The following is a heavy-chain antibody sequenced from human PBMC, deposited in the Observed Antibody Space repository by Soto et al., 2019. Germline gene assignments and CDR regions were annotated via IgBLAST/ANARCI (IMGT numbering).Heavy chain of an antibody. D-gene: IGHD2-15*01. CDR2: ISYSGST. CDR1: GASITTYY. V-gene: IGHV4-59*01. Sequence: SETLSLTCTFSGASITTYYWSWIRQPPGKGLEWIGYISYSGSTDYNPSLKSRVTISFDASKNQISLQVRSATAADAAVYYCARDLKEYCSDGKCNWFDPWGQGTLVTVSS. J-gene: IGHJ5*02. CDR3: ARDLKEYCSDGKCNWFDP.